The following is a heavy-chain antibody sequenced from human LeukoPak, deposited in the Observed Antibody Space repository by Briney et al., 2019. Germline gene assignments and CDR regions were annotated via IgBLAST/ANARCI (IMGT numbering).Heavy chain of an antibody. J-gene: IGHJ4*02. CDR1: GFTFSAYA. CDR2: LSGSGSST. CDR3: ALGYCSGGECYAKPYYFDH. V-gene: IGHV3-23*01. Sequence: GGSLRLSCAASGFTFSAYAMNWVRQAPGKGLEWVSVLSGSGSSTDYADSVKGRFTISRDNSKNTLYLQMNSLRAEDTAVYYCALGYCSGGECYAKPYYFDHWGQGTPVTVSS. D-gene: IGHD2-15*01.